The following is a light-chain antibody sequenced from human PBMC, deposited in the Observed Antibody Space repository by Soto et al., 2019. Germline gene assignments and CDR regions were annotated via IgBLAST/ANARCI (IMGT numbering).Light chain of an antibody. J-gene: IGKJ4*01. Sequence: EMVLTQSPATLSLSPGERATLSCRASQSVSSYLAWYQQKPGQAPRLLIYDASNRATGIPARFSGSGSGTDFTLTISILEPEDFAVYYCQQRSNWLTFGGGTKVEIK. CDR3: QQRSNWLT. V-gene: IGKV3-11*01. CDR2: DAS. CDR1: QSVSSY.